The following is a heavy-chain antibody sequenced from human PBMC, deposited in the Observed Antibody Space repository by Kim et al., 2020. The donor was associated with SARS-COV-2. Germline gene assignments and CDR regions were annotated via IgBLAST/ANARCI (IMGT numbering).Heavy chain of an antibody. V-gene: IGHV6-1*01. Sequence: DYATSMKSRFVISPDTSKNQFSLELKSVTPEDTAVYYCARAREGGWYFDLWGRGTLVTVSS. D-gene: IGHD1-26*01. J-gene: IGHJ2*01. CDR3: ARAREGGWYFDL.